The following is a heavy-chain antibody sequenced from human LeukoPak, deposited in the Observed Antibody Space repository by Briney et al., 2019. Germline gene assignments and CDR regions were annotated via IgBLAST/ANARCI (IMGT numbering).Heavy chain of an antibody. CDR3: ARFPMPALGAAVAPVIY. Sequence: SGTLSLTCVVSGGSISSSNWWSWVRQPPGKGLEWIGEIYQSGSTNYNPSLKSRVTISVDKSKSQFSLKLNSVTAADTAVYYCARFPMPALGAAVAPVIYWGQGTLVTVPS. J-gene: IGHJ4*02. V-gene: IGHV4-4*02. CDR1: GGSISSSNW. CDR2: IYQSGST. D-gene: IGHD6-13*01.